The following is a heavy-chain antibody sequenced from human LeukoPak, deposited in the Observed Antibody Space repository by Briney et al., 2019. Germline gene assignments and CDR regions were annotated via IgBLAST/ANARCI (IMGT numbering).Heavy chain of an antibody. CDR2: ISSDGSIT. Sequence: QAGGSLRLSCATSGFTLNNYWMHWLRHAPGKGLVWVSRISSDGSITSSADSVKVRFTFSRDNDNNTLYLQLNIMRAGDTAMYVYARHINYHLDYWGQGTLVTVSS. CDR1: GFTLNNYW. CDR3: ARHINYHLDY. D-gene: IGHD3-10*01. J-gene: IGHJ4*02. V-gene: IGHV3-74*01.